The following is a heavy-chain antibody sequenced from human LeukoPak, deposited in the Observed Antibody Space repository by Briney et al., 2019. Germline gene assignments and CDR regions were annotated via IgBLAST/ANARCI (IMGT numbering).Heavy chain of an antibody. D-gene: IGHD6-19*01. Sequence: SETLSLTCAVSGYSIGSGYYWGWIRQTPGKGLEWIGSIFYSGSTYYNPSPKSRVTISVDTSKNQFSLKLSSVTAADTAVYYCARAPQWLFYFDYWGQGTLVTVSS. CDR1: GYSIGSGYY. CDR2: IFYSGST. CDR3: ARAPQWLFYFDY. V-gene: IGHV4-38-2*01. J-gene: IGHJ4*02.